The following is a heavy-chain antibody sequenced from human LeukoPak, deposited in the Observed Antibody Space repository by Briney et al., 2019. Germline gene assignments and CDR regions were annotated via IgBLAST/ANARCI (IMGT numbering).Heavy chain of an antibody. J-gene: IGHJ6*02. Sequence: PSETLSLTCTVSGGSIRSYYWSWIRQPAGKGLEWIGRIYTSGSTNYNPSLKSRVTMSVDTSKNQFSLKLSSVTAADTAVYYCARDTDYGDFRSTGGMDVWGQGTTVTVSS. CDR3: ARDTDYGDFRSTGGMDV. CDR1: GGSIRSYY. CDR2: IYTSGST. D-gene: IGHD4-17*01. V-gene: IGHV4-4*07.